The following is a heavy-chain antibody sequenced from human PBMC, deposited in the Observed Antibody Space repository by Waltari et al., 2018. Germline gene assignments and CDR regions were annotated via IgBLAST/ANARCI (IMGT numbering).Heavy chain of an antibody. CDR3: AREGSYYGSGSYRESYYFDY. V-gene: IGHV4-38-2*02. Sequence: QVQLQESGPGLVKPSETLSLTCAVSGYSISSGYYWGWIRQPPGKGLEWIGSIYHSGSTYYNPSLKSRVTISVDTSKNQFSLKLSSLRSEDTAVYYCAREGSYYGSGSYRESYYFDYWGQGTLVTVSS. J-gene: IGHJ4*02. D-gene: IGHD3-10*01. CDR1: GYSISSGYY. CDR2: IYHSGST.